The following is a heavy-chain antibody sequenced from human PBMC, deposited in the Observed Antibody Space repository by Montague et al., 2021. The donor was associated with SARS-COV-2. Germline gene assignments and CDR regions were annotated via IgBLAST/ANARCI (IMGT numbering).Heavy chain of an antibody. V-gene: IGHV4-39*07. Sequence: SETLSLTCTVSGGSISSSSYYWGWIRQPPGKGLEWIGSVYYSGSTYYNPSLKSRVTISVDTTKNQFSLKLSSVTAAATAVYYCARDGSLRVEILIGPRHYYYGMDVWGQGTTVTVSS. CDR2: VYYSGST. J-gene: IGHJ6*02. CDR1: GGSISSSSYY. D-gene: IGHD3-9*01. CDR3: ARDGSLRVEILIGPRHYYYGMDV.